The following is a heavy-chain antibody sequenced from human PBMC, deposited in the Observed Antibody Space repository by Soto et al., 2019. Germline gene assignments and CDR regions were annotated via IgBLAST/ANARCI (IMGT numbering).Heavy chain of an antibody. CDR1: GYTFTSYH. Sequence: ASVKVSCKASGYTFTSYHMHWVRQAPGQGLEWMGIINPSGGSTSYAQKFKGRLTMTRDTSTSTVYMELSSLRSEDTAVYYCASSPPQLYSTFFDYWGQGTLVTVSS. V-gene: IGHV1-46*01. J-gene: IGHJ4*02. CDR3: ASSPPQLYSTFFDY. CDR2: INPSGGST. D-gene: IGHD6-13*01.